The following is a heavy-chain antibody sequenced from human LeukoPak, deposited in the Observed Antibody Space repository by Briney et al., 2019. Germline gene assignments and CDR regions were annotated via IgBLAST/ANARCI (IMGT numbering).Heavy chain of an antibody. V-gene: IGHV4-39*07. J-gene: IGHJ6*02. CDR1: GGSISSSSYY. Sequence: SETLSLTCTVSGGSISSSSYYWGWIRQPPGKGLEWIGSIYYSGSTYYNPSLKSRVTISVDTSKNQFSLKLSSVTAADTAVYYCARLAATKLRYYYYGMDVWGQGTTVTVSS. D-gene: IGHD4-23*01. CDR3: ARLAATKLRYYYYGMDV. CDR2: IYYSGST.